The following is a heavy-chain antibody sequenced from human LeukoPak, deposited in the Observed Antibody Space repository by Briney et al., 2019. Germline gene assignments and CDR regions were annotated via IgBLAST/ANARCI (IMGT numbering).Heavy chain of an antibody. Sequence: GASVKVSCKASGYTFTGYYMHWVRQAPGQGLEWMGRINPNSGGTNYAQKFQGRVTMTRDTSISTAYMELSRLRSDDTAVYYCARDRDTEQYNWFDPWGQGTLVTVSS. V-gene: IGHV1-2*06. CDR2: INPNSGGT. J-gene: IGHJ5*02. D-gene: IGHD5-18*01. CDR1: GYTFTGYY. CDR3: ARDRDTEQYNWFDP.